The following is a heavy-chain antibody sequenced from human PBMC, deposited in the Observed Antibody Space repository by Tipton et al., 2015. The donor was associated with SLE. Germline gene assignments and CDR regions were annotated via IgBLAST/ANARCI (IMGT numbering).Heavy chain of an antibody. V-gene: IGHV3-33*06. CDR1: GFTFSSYG. Sequence: RSLRLSCAASGFTFSSYGMHWVRQAPGKGLEWVAVIWYDGSNKYYADSVKGRFTISRDNSKNTLYLQMNGLRAEDTAVYYCAKATIRHYYYGMDVWGQGTTVTVSS. CDR3: AKATIRHYYYGMDV. CDR2: IWYDGSNK. J-gene: IGHJ6*02. D-gene: IGHD1-14*01.